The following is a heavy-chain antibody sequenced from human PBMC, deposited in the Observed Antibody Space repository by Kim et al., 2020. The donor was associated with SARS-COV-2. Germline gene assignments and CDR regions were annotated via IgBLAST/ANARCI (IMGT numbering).Heavy chain of an antibody. CDR1: GYTFTGYY. J-gene: IGHJ6*02. CDR3: ARGGYPRHYYGMDV. Sequence: ASVKVSCKASGYTFTGYYMHWVRQAPGQGLEWMGRINPNSGGTNYAQKFQGRVTMTRYTSISTAYMELSRLRSDDTAVYYCARGGYPRHYYGMDVWGQGTTVTVSS. V-gene: IGHV1-2*06. CDR2: INPNSGGT. D-gene: IGHD2-15*01.